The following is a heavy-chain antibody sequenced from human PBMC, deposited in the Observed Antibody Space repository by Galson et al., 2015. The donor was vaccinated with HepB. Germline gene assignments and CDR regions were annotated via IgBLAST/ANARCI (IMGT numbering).Heavy chain of an antibody. Sequence: SVKVSCKASGGTFNSYAISWVRQAPGQGLEWMGGIIPIFALSNYAQKFQGRVTITADESTRTSYMELSSLRSEDTSLYYCARGNVVAPIGIRQIANYYYGMDVWGQVTTVTVSS. V-gene: IGHV1-69*13. J-gene: IGHJ6*02. CDR2: IIPIFALS. D-gene: IGHD5-12*01. CDR1: GGTFNSYA. CDR3: ARGNVVAPIGIRQIANYYYGMDV.